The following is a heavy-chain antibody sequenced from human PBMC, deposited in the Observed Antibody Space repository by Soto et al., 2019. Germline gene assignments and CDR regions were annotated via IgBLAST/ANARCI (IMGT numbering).Heavy chain of an antibody. D-gene: IGHD5-12*01. Sequence: TLSLTCTVSGGSISSYYWSWIRQPPGKGLEWIGYIYYSGSTNYNPSLKSRVTISVDTSKNQFSLKLSSVTAADTAVYYCARLKKYSGYVRYFDYWGQGTLVTVSS. J-gene: IGHJ4*02. CDR2: IYYSGST. CDR1: GGSISSYY. V-gene: IGHV4-59*08. CDR3: ARLKKYSGYVRYFDY.